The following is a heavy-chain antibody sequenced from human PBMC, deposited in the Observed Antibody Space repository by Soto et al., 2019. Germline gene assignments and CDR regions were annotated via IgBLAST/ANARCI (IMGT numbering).Heavy chain of an antibody. CDR2: ISAYNDNT. V-gene: IGHV1-18*01. Sequence: QVQLVQSGAEVKKPGASVKVSCKASGYTFTSYGFSWVRQAPGQGPEWMGWISAYNDNTNYGQKFQGRVTMTTDTSTSTAYMELRSLRSDDTAVYYCARDQRYYYDSSGFYRWDHWGQGTLVTVSS. CDR3: ARDQRYYYDSSGFYRWDH. J-gene: IGHJ4*02. CDR1: GYTFTSYG. D-gene: IGHD3-22*01.